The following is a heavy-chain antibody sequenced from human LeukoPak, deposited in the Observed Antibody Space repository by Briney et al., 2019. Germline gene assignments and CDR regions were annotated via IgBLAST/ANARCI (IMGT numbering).Heavy chain of an antibody. CDR2: INHSGST. V-gene: IGHV4-34*01. CDR3: ARGRGIAVAGTYRPNWFDP. J-gene: IGHJ5*02. Sequence: SETLSLTCAVYGGSFSGYYWSWIRQPPGKGLEWIGEINHSGSTNYNPSLKGRVTISVDTSKNQFSLKLSSVTAADTAVYYCARGRGIAVAGTYRPNWFDPWGQGTLVTVSS. CDR1: GGSFSGYY. D-gene: IGHD6-19*01.